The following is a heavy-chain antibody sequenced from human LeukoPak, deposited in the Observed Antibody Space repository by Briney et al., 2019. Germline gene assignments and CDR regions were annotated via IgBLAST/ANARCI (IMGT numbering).Heavy chain of an antibody. Sequence: PGGSLRLSCAASTFIVSSSHMTWVRQTPGKGLEWVSVIYSGGSTFYADSVKGRLTISRDNSRNTLYLQMNSLRAEDTAVYYCARGRNYFPIDYWGQGTLVTVSS. CDR2: IYSGGST. CDR3: ARGRNYFPIDY. V-gene: IGHV3-53*01. CDR1: TFIVSSSH. J-gene: IGHJ4*02. D-gene: IGHD2/OR15-2a*01.